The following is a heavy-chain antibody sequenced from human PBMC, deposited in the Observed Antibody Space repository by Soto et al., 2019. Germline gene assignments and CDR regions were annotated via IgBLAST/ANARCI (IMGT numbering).Heavy chain of an antibody. D-gene: IGHD6-13*01. CDR2: IKQDGSEK. CDR3: AKGLYSSSWYLFDY. J-gene: IGHJ4*02. V-gene: IGHV3-7*03. Sequence: GGSLRLSCAASGFTFSSYWMSWVRQAPGKGLEWVANIKQDGSEKYYVDSVKGRFTISRDNSKNTLYLQMNSLRAEDTAVYYCAKGLYSSSWYLFDYWGQGTLVTVSS. CDR1: GFTFSSYW.